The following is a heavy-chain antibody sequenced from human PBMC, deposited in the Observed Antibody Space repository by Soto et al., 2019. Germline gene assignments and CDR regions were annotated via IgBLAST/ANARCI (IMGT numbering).Heavy chain of an antibody. CDR2: IIPIFGTA. Sequence: GASVKVSCKASGGTFSSYAISWVRQAPGQGLEWVGGIIPIFGTANYAQKFQGRVTITADESTSTAYMELSSLRSEDTAVYYCARSPTVSRYYFDYWGQGTLVTVSS. J-gene: IGHJ4*02. CDR1: GGTFSSYA. D-gene: IGHD4-17*01. V-gene: IGHV1-69*13. CDR3: ARSPTVSRYYFDY.